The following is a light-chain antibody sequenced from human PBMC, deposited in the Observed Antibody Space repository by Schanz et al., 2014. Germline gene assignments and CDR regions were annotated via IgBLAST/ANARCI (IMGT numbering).Light chain of an antibody. CDR2: GAS. V-gene: IGKV1-27*01. J-gene: IGKJ5*01. Sequence: DIQMTQSPSAMSASVGDRVTITCRASQGISNYLAWYQQKPGKVPKLLIYGASTLQSGVPSRFSGRGSGTDFTLTISSLQPDDFATYYCQQYKYYWGFGQGTRLEIK. CDR3: QQYKYYWG. CDR1: QGISNY.